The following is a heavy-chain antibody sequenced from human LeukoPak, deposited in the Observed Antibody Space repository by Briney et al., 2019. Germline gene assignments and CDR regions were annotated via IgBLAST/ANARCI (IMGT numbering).Heavy chain of an antibody. CDR3: AKDLGYSYGRYFDY. D-gene: IGHD5-18*01. Sequence: ASVKVSCKASGYTFTSYDIIWVRQATGQGLEWMGWMNPNSGNTGYAQKFQGRVTITRNTSISTAYMELSSLRSEDTAVYYCAKDLGYSYGRYFDYWGQGTLVTVSS. CDR2: MNPNSGNT. J-gene: IGHJ4*02. CDR1: GYTFTSYD. V-gene: IGHV1-8*03.